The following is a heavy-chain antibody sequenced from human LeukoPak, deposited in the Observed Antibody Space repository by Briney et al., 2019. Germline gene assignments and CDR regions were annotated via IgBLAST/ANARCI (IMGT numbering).Heavy chain of an antibody. J-gene: IGHJ6*03. CDR3: ARWSYDFWSDNPLSYYYYYMDV. CDR2: INPNSGGT. V-gene: IGHV1-2*02. Sequence: ASVKVSCKASGYTFTGYYMHWVRPAPGQGLEWMGWINPNSGGTNYAQKFQGRVTMTRDTSISTAYMELSRLRSDDTAVYYCARWSYDFWSDNPLSYYYYYMDVWGKGTTVTVSS. D-gene: IGHD3-3*01. CDR1: GYTFTGYY.